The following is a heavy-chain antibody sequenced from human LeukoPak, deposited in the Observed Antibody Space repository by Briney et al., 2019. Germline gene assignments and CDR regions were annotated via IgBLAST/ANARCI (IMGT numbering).Heavy chain of an antibody. D-gene: IGHD2-15*01. J-gene: IGHJ4*02. CDR1: GYTFTSYD. Sequence: ASVKVSCKASGYTFTSYDINWVRQATGQGLEWMGSMNPNSGNTGYAQKFQGRVTMTRNTSISTAYMELSSLRSEDTAVYYCARGRGIVVVVAATGDYWGQGTLVTVSS. V-gene: IGHV1-8*01. CDR3: ARGRGIVVVVAATGDY. CDR2: MNPNSGNT.